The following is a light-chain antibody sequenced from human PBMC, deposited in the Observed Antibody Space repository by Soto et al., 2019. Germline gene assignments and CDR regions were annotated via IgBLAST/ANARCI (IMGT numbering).Light chain of an antibody. J-gene: IGLJ3*02. Sequence: QSVVTQPPSASGTPGQRVTISCSGSSSNIGRDNVTWYQQLPGTAPKPLIYSTNQRPSGVPDRFSGSKSGTSASLAISGRQSEDEADYYCATWDGSLNGWVFGGGTKLTVL. CDR1: SSNIGRDN. CDR2: STN. CDR3: ATWDGSLNGWV. V-gene: IGLV1-44*01.